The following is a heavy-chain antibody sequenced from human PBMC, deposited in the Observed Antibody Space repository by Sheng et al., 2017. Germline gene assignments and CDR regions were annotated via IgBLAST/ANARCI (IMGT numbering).Heavy chain of an antibody. Sequence: EVQLVESGGGLVKPGGSLRLSCAASGFTFSSYSMNWVRQAPGKGLEWVSSISSSSSYIYYADSVKGRFTISRDNAKNSLYLQMNSLRAEDTAVYYCARDLTMVVTSWNFDYWGQGTLVTVSS. V-gene: IGHV3-21*01. CDR1: GFTFSSYS. J-gene: IGHJ4*02. CDR3: ARDLTMVVTSWNFDY. CDR2: ISSSSSYI. D-gene: IGHD2-21*02.